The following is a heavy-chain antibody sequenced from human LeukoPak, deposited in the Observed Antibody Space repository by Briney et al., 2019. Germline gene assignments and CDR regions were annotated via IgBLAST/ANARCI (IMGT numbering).Heavy chain of an antibody. D-gene: IGHD3-3*01. CDR1: GFTFSDYY. CDR3: AKEGLRFFDF. J-gene: IGHJ4*02. CDR2: ISSSGSTI. Sequence: KAGGSLRLSCAASGFTFSDYYMSWIRQAPGKGLEWVSYISSSGSTIYYADSVRGRFTISGDNSKRTLYLQMNSLRSEDTAVYYCAKEGLRFFDFWGQGTLVTVSS. V-gene: IGHV3-11*04.